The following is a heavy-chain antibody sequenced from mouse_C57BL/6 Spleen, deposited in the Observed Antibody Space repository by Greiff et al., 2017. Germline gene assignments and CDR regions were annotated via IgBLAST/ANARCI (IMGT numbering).Heavy chain of an antibody. D-gene: IGHD1-1*02. Sequence: QVQLQQPGAELVKPGASVKMSCKASGYTFTSYWITWVKQRPGQGLEWIGNINPSNGGTNYNEKFKSKATLTVDKSSSTAYMQLSSLTSEDSAVYYCARSGGKGGFDYWGQGTTLTVSS. CDR1: GYTFTSYW. CDR3: ARSGGKGGFDY. J-gene: IGHJ2*01. CDR2: INPSNGGT. V-gene: IGHV1-53*01.